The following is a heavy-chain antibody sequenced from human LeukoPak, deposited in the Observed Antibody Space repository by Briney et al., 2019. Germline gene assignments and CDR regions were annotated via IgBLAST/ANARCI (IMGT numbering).Heavy chain of an antibody. D-gene: IGHD3-10*01. CDR2: IYHTGST. CDR3: ARAGWIITSGIDY. Sequence: PSETLSLTCGVSGYSISRGYYWAWIRPPPGKGLEWIGTIYHTGSTYYTPSLGSRVTTSVDTSKNEFSLNLNSVTAADTAVYYCARAGWIITSGIDYWGQGTLVTVSS. J-gene: IGHJ4*02. V-gene: IGHV4-38-2*01. CDR1: GYSISRGYY.